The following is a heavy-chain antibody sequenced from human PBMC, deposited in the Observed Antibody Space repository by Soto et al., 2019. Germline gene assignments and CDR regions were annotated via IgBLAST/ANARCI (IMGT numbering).Heavy chain of an antibody. CDR2: SDHSGST. CDR3: ARGIFYAFDI. Sequence: QVQLQESGPGLVKPSGTLSLTCAVSGVSLSNPNWWAWVRQAPGKGMEWIGESDHSGSTNYNPSLSSRVNGSLDRSQNQFSLKLSSVDDAATAVYYGARGIFYAFDIWGQGTMVTVSS. V-gene: IGHV4-4*02. J-gene: IGHJ3*02. D-gene: IGHD3-9*01. CDR1: GVSLSNPNW.